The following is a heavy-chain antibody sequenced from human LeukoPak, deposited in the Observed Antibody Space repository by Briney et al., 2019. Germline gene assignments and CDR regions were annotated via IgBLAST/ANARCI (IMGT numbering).Heavy chain of an antibody. J-gene: IGHJ4*02. Sequence: GGSLRLSCAASGFTVSSNYMSWVRQAPGKGLEWVSVIYSGGSTYYADSVKGRFTIPRDNSKNTLYLQMNSLRAEDTAVYYCARGDYNDYGDYGYFDYWGQGTLVTVSS. CDR1: GFTVSSNY. D-gene: IGHD4-17*01. V-gene: IGHV3-66*01. CDR2: IYSGGST. CDR3: ARGDYNDYGDYGYFDY.